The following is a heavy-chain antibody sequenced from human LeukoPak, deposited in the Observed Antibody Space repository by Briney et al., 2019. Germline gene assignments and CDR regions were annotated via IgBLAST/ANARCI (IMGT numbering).Heavy chain of an antibody. CDR2: INPNSGAT. J-gene: IGHJ4*02. D-gene: IGHD3-10*01. CDR3: ARDYYGSSDY. Sequence: APVKVSCKASGYTFTGYYIHWVRQAPGQGLEWMGWINPNSGATNYAQKFQGRVTMTRDTSISTAYMEMSRLRYDDTAVYYCARDYYGSSDYWGQGTLVTVSS. V-gene: IGHV1-2*02. CDR1: GYTFTGYY.